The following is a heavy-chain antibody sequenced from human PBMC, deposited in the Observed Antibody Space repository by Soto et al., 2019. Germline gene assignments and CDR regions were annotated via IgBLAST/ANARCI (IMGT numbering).Heavy chain of an antibody. J-gene: IGHJ3*02. Sequence: GGSLRLSCTASGFTFFYYAMSWVRQAPGKGLEWVGFIRSKAYGGTTEYAASVKGRFTISRDDSKSIAYLQMNSLKTEDTAVYYCTRGQGGYSYGYAFDIWGQGTMVTVSS. D-gene: IGHD5-18*01. CDR3: TRGQGGYSYGYAFDI. V-gene: IGHV3-49*04. CDR2: IRSKAYGGTT. CDR1: GFTFFYYA.